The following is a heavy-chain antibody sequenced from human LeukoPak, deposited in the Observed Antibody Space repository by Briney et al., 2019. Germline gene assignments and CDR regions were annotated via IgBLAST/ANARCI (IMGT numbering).Heavy chain of an antibody. D-gene: IGHD2-2*02. CDR1: GVTVSSNY. V-gene: IGHV3-21*01. CDR3: FVLPAGIGGGY. Sequence: PGGSLRLSCAASGVTVSSNYISWVRQAPGKGLEWVSSISSSSGNIYYADSVKGRFTISRDNAKNSLYLQMNSLRAEDTAVYYPFVLPAGIGGGYWGQGTLVTVSS. J-gene: IGHJ4*02. CDR2: ISSSSGNI.